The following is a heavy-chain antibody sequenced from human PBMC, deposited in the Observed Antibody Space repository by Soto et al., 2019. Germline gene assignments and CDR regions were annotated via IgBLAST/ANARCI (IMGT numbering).Heavy chain of an antibody. CDR2: IYYSGST. Sequence: LCGGSISSGGYYWSWIRQHPGKSLEWIGYIYYSGSTYYNPSLKSRVTISVDTSKNQFSLKLSSVTAADTAVYYCAASCVACGGFNYYGMDVWGQGTTVTVSS. V-gene: IGHV4-31*02. CDR3: AASCVACGGFNYYGMDV. J-gene: IGHJ6*02. D-gene: IGHD5-12*01. CDR1: GGSISSGGYY.